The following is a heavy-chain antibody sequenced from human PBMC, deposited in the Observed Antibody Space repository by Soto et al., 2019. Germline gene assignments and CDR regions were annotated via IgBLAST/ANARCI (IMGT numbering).Heavy chain of an antibody. CDR1: GGSFSGYY. D-gene: IGHD3-22*01. Sequence: SETLSLTCAVYGGSFSGYYWTWIRQPPGTGLEWIGEINHRSTNYNPSLKSRVTISVDTSKNQLSLKLSSVTAADTAVYYCARIGLYDSDDYYYPDYWGQGTLVTVSS. J-gene: IGHJ4*02. V-gene: IGHV4-34*01. CDR3: ARIGLYDSDDYYYPDY. CDR2: INHRST.